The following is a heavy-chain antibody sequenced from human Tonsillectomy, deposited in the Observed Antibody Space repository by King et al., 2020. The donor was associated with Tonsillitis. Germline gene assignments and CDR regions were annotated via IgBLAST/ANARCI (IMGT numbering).Heavy chain of an antibody. V-gene: IGHV3-30*18. J-gene: IGHJ4*02. CDR1: GFIIGSYG. CDR3: AKETKWYDGNADSSGPVDY. D-gene: IGHD3-22*01. CDR2: ISFDGSSK. Sequence: VQLVESGGGVVQPGRSLRLSCAASGFIIGSYGMHWVRQAPGKGLEWVAAISFDGSSKYHADSVKGRFTISRDISKNTLYLRMNSLRAEDTAVYYCAKETKWYDGNADSSGPVDYWGQGTLVTVSS.